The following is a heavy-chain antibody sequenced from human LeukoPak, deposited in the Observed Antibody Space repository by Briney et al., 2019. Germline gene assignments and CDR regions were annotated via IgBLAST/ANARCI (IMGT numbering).Heavy chain of an antibody. D-gene: IGHD1-26*01. V-gene: IGHV3-48*01. J-gene: IGHJ4*02. Sequence: GGSLRLSCAASGFSFSSYSMNWVRQAPGKGLEWVSWISSSSSTIYYADSVKGRFTISRDNAKNSLYLQMNSLRAEDTAVYYCARSTKAGSTSSFFDDWGQGALVTVSS. CDR1: GFSFSSYS. CDR2: ISSSSSTI. CDR3: ARSTKAGSTSSFFDD.